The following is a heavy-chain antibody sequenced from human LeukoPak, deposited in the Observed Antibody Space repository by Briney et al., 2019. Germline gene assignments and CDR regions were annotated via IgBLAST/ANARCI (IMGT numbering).Heavy chain of an antibody. D-gene: IGHD2/OR15-2a*01. CDR3: ARTPLRPSNNWFDP. CDR2: IYYSGST. CDR1: GYSISSSNW. J-gene: IGHJ5*02. Sequence: PSDTLSLTCAVSGYSISSSNWWGWIRQPPGKGLEWIGYIYYSGSTNYNPSLKSRVTMSVDTSKNQFSLKLSSVTALDTAVYYCARTPLRPSNNWFDPWGQGTLVTVSS. V-gene: IGHV4-28*06.